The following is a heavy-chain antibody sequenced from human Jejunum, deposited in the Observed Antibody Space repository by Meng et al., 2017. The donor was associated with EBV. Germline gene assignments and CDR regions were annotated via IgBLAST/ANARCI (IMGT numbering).Heavy chain of an antibody. CDR1: GFTFSSYW. CDR3: SRDLVGSADD. Sequence: VRLVVSGGALVKPVWSLRLSCAASGFTFSSYWMHWVRQAPGKGLVWVSRINEDGRITTYADSVKGRFTISRDNTKNTLYLQMNSLRAEDTAVYFCSRDLVGSADDWGQGTLVTVSS. J-gene: IGHJ4*02. CDR2: INEDGRIT. V-gene: IGHV3-74*01. D-gene: IGHD6-25*01.